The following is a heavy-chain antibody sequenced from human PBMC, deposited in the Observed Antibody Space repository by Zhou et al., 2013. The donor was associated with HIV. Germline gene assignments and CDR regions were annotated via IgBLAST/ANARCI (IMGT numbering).Heavy chain of an antibody. V-gene: IGHV1-69*04. Sequence: QVQLVQSGAEVKKPGSSVKVSCKASGGTFSSYAISWVRQAPGQGLEWMGRIIPILGIANYAQKFQGRVTITADKSTSTAYMELSSLRSEDTAVYYCARGRNSYGYYYYYYMDVWGKGTTVTVSS. J-gene: IGHJ6*03. CDR2: IIPILGIA. D-gene: IGHD5-18*01. CDR1: GGTFSSYA. CDR3: ARGRNSYGYYYYYYMDV.